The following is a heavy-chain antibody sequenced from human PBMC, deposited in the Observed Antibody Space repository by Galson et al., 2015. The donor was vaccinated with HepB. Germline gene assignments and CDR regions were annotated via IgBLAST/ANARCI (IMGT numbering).Heavy chain of an antibody. CDR1: GGTFSSYA. J-gene: IGHJ4*02. V-gene: IGHV1-69*13. CDR3: AREGAAATGGFGY. Sequence: SVTVSCKASGGTFSSYAISWVRQAPGQGLEWMGGIIPIFGTANYAQKFQGRVTITADESTSTAYMELSSLRSEDTVVYYCAREGAAATGGFGYWGQGTLVTVSS. D-gene: IGHD6-13*01. CDR2: IIPIFGTA.